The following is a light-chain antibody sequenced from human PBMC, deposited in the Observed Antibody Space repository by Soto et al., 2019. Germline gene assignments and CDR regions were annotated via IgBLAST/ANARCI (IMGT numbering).Light chain of an antibody. CDR2: GPS. CDR1: QTLRVNN. V-gene: IGKV3-20*01. Sequence: EVVLTQSPATLSLSPGDSAALSCWASQTLRVNNFAWYHQKPGQPPRLLVYGPSGRATGIPDRFSGSGSRKVFNPTISSVAPEDSGIYHCHQFGSAPFTFGPGTKV. J-gene: IGKJ3*01. CDR3: HQFGSAPFT.